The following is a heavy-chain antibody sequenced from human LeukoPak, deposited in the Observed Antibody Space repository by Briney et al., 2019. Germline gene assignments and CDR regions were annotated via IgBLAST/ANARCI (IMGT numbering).Heavy chain of an antibody. Sequence: PGGSLRLSCAASGFTFSIYGMHWVRQAPGKGLEWVAVIWDDGSNKYYADSVRGRFTISRDNSKNTVYLQMNSLRVEDTAVYYCAKTLKPAAIPRFMDVWGTGTTVIVSS. CDR3: AKTLKPAAIPRFMDV. J-gene: IGHJ6*04. V-gene: IGHV3-33*06. D-gene: IGHD2-2*01. CDR2: IWDDGSNK. CDR1: GFTFSIYG.